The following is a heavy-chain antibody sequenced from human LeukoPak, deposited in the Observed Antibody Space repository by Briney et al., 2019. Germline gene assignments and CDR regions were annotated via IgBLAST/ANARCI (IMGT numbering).Heavy chain of an antibody. CDR2: ISAYNGNT. CDR3: ARIGYCSSTSCYPYYMDV. D-gene: IGHD2-2*01. CDR1: GYTFTSYG. V-gene: IGHV1-18*01. Sequence: ASVKVSCKASGYTFTSYGISWVRQAPGQGLEWMGWISAYNGNTNYAQKLQGRVTMTTDTSTSTAYMELRSPRSDDTAVYYCARIGYCSSTSCYPYYMDVRGKGTTVTVSS. J-gene: IGHJ6*03.